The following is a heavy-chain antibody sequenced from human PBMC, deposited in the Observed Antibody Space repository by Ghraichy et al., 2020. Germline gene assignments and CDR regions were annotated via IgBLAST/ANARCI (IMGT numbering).Heavy chain of an antibody. Sequence: GGSLRLSCAASGFTFSGYWMHWVRQAPGKGLVWVSRINSDGSSTGYADSVKGRFTISRDNAKNTLYLQMNSLRVDDTAIYYCASDPYGISPWGQGTLVTVSS. J-gene: IGHJ4*02. CDR2: INSDGSST. CDR1: GFTFSGYW. CDR3: ASDPYGISP. D-gene: IGHD2-21*01. V-gene: IGHV3-74*01.